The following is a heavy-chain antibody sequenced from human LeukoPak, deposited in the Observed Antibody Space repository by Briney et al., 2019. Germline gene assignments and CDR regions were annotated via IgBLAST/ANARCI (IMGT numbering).Heavy chain of an antibody. D-gene: IGHD6-6*01. Sequence: GGSLRLSCAASGFTFSSYWMHWVRQAPGKGLVWVSRINSDGSSTSYADSVKGRFTISRDNAKNTLYLQMNSLRAEDTAVYYCAKLSGYSSSSSDYFDYWGQGTLVTVPS. J-gene: IGHJ4*02. CDR2: INSDGSST. CDR1: GFTFSSYW. V-gene: IGHV3-74*01. CDR3: AKLSGYSSSSSDYFDY.